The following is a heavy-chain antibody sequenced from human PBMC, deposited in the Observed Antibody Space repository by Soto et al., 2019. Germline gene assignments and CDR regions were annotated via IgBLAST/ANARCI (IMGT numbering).Heavy chain of an antibody. D-gene: IGHD3-16*01. Sequence: EVQLLESGGGLVQPGGSLRRSCAASGFTFISYAMSWVRYAPGKGLEWVSAISGSGGTTYYADSVKGRFTISRDNSKNTLYLQIHSLRAEDTAVSYCAKEGMTFGGVTKKLIGLPDDYWGHGPLVTLSS. CDR1: GFTFISYA. CDR2: ISGSGGTT. CDR3: AKEGMTFGGVTKKLIGLPDDY. V-gene: IGHV3-23*01. J-gene: IGHJ4*01.